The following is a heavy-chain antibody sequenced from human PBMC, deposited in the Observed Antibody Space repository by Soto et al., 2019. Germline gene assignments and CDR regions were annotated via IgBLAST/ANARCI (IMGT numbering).Heavy chain of an antibody. CDR3: TTDSYSTIPIARFDY. V-gene: IGHV3-15*07. CDR2: VKSKAHGGTS. Sequence: PGGSLRLSCAASGFTFSNAWINWVRQAPGKGLEWVGRVKSKAHGGTSDYAETVKGRFAVSRDDSNKMVYLHMDSLQIEDTAIYYCTTDSYSTIPIARFDYWGHGTPVTVSS. CDR1: GFTFSNAW. J-gene: IGHJ4*01. D-gene: IGHD4-4*01.